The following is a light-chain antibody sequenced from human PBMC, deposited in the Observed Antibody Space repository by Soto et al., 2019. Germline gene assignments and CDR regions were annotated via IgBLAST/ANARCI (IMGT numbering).Light chain of an antibody. CDR3: LLYYGYPLGL. J-gene: IGLJ3*02. CDR1: TGEVTGAYF. Sequence: QAVVTQESSLTVSPGETVTLTCASSTGEVTGAYFVGWFQQKPGQAPRALIYSTTNRHSGTPARFSGSLLGGKAALTLSDVQPEDEAVYYCLLYYGYPLGLFGGGTKLTVL. V-gene: IGLV7-43*01. CDR2: STT.